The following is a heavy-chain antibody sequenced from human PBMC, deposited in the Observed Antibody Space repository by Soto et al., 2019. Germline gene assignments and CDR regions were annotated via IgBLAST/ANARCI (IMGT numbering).Heavy chain of an antibody. Sequence: SETLSLTCAVSGGSISSGGYSWSWIRQPPGKGLEWIGYIYHSGSTYYNPSLKSRVTISVDRSKNQFSLKLSSVTAADTAVYYCARGRGSYGYYFDYWGRGTLVTVSS. CDR2: IYHSGST. CDR1: GGSISSGGYS. J-gene: IGHJ4*02. D-gene: IGHD1-26*01. V-gene: IGHV4-30-2*01. CDR3: ARGRGSYGYYFDY.